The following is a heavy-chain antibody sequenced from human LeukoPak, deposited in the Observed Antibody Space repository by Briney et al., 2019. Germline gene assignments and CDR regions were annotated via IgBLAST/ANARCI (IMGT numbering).Heavy chain of an antibody. V-gene: IGHV3-23*01. D-gene: IGHD2-8*01. J-gene: IGHJ6*03. Sequence: GGSLRLSCAASGFTFSSYAMSWVRQAPGKGLEWVSAISGSGGSTYYADSVKGRFTISRDNSKNTLYLQMNSLRAEDTAVYYCANAMVDCYYYYMDVWGKGTTVTVSS. CDR1: GFTFSSYA. CDR2: ISGSGGST. CDR3: ANAMVDCYYYYMDV.